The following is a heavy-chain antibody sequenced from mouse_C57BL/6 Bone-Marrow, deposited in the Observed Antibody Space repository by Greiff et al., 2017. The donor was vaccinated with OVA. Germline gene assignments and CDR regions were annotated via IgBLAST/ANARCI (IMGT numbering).Heavy chain of an antibody. J-gene: IGHJ3*01. CDR2: IYPGSGNT. V-gene: IGHV1-76*01. D-gene: IGHD1-1*01. Sequence: QVQLQQSGAELVRPGASVKLSCKASGYTFTDYYINWVKQRPGQGLEWIARIYPGSGNTYYNEKFKGKATLTAEKSSSTAYMQLSSLTSEDSAVYFCARQGLRSYWGQGTLVTVSA. CDR3: ARQGLRSY. CDR1: GYTFTDYY.